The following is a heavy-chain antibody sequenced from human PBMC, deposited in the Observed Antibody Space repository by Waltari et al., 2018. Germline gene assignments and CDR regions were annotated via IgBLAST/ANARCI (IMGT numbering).Heavy chain of an antibody. D-gene: IGHD3-16*01. CDR3: AKDAFGNTYMDH. CDR2: LWFEGGDE. J-gene: IGHJ4*02. V-gene: IGHV3-30*18. CDR1: GYNLGHCG. Sequence: QLQLVESGGGVVQPGKSLRRSCAASGYNLGHCGMHWVRQAPGRGLEWVALLWFEGGDEYYADSVRGRFTISRDNSKNLLYLHMDSLRVDDTAVYYCAKDAFGNTYMDHWGQGTLVTVSS.